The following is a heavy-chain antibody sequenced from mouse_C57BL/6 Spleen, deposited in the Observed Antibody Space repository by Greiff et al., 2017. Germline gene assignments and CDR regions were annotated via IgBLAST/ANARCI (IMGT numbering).Heavy chain of an antibody. D-gene: IGHD1-1*01. CDR2: INPGSGGT. CDR1: GYAFTNYL. CDR3: ARSEYGSRDD. V-gene: IGHV1-54*01. J-gene: IGHJ2*01. Sequence: QVQLQQSGAELVRPGTSVKVSCKASGYAFTNYLIEWVKQRPGQGLEWIGVINPGSGGTNYNEKFKGKATLTADKSSSTAYMQLSSLTSEDSAVYFCARSEYGSRDDWGQGTTLTVAS.